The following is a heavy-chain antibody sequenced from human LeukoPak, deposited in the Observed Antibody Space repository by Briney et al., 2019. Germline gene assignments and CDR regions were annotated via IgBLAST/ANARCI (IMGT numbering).Heavy chain of an antibody. CDR2: ISGSAYST. CDR3: VREPYFDSSGEP. CDR1: GFTFSSYA. Sequence: GGSLRLSCAASGFTFSSYAMSWVRQAPGKGLEWVSAISGSAYSTYYADSVKGRFTVSRDNSNNTLYLQMNSLRLEDTAVYHCVREPYFDSSGEPWGQGTLVTVSS. V-gene: IGHV3-23*01. D-gene: IGHD3-22*01. J-gene: IGHJ5*02.